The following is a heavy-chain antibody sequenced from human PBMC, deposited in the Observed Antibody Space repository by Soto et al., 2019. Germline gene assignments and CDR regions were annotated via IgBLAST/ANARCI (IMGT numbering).Heavy chain of an antibody. J-gene: IGHJ4*02. CDR2: IYHSGST. Sequence: PSETLSLTCAVSGYSISSGHYWGWIRQPPGKGLEWIGSIYHSGSTYYNPSLKSRVTISVDTSKNQFSLKLSSVTAADTAVYYCATRPGIAVALPDYWGQGTLVTVSS. CDR1: GYSISSGHY. D-gene: IGHD6-19*01. CDR3: ATRPGIAVALPDY. V-gene: IGHV4-38-2*01.